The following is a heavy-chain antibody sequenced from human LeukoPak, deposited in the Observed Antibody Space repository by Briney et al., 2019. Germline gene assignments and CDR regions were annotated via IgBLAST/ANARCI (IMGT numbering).Heavy chain of an antibody. Sequence: SGKVSCKASGGTFSSYAISWVRQAPGQGLEWMGGIIPIFGTANYAQKFPRRVRITADESTSTAYMELHRLRSEDTALYYCARGSDIVVVVAAIPYYYGMDVWGKGTTVTVSS. D-gene: IGHD2-15*01. CDR3: ARGSDIVVVVAAIPYYYGMDV. CDR2: IIPIFGTA. J-gene: IGHJ6*04. CDR1: GGTFSSYA. V-gene: IGHV1-69*13.